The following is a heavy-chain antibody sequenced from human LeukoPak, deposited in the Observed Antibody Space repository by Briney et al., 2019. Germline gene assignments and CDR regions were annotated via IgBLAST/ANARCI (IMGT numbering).Heavy chain of an antibody. CDR1: GFTFSRYA. V-gene: IGHV3-23*01. CDR2: ITGRGEST. Sequence: GGSLRLSCAASGFTFSRYAMAWVRQAPGRGLEWGSVITGRGESTYYADFVRGQFAIFRDNSKNTLYLQMNSLRAEDSAVYYCAKVPQESSHYCHVFWGPGALVTVSS. J-gene: IGHJ4*02. CDR3: AKVPQESSHYCHVF. D-gene: IGHD3-22*01.